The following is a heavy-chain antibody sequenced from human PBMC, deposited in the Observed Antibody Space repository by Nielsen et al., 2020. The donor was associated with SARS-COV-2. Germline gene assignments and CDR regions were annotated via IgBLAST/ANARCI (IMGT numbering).Heavy chain of an antibody. V-gene: IGHV4-61*01. D-gene: IGHD4-23*01. Sequence: SETLSLTCTVSGGSVSSGSHYWNWIRQPPGKGLEWIGYIYYSGSTYYNPSLKSRVTISVDTSKNQFSLKLSSVTAADTAVYYCARGWVRWPTYYYYGMDVWGQGTTVTVSS. CDR2: IYYSGST. CDR3: ARGWVRWPTYYYYGMDV. J-gene: IGHJ6*02. CDR1: GGSVSSGSHY.